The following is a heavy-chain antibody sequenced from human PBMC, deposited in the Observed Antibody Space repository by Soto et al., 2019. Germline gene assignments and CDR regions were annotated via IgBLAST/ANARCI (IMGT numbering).Heavy chain of an antibody. CDR2: IYYSGST. J-gene: IGHJ6*02. V-gene: IGHV4-31*03. D-gene: IGHD3-10*01. Sequence: SETLSLTCTVSGGSISSGGYYWSWIRQHPGKGLEWIGYIYYSGSTYYNPSLKSRVTISVDTSKNQFSLKLSSVTTADTAVYYCARDLRFRGFYGMDVWGQGTTVTVS. CDR1: GGSISSGGYY. CDR3: ARDLRFRGFYGMDV.